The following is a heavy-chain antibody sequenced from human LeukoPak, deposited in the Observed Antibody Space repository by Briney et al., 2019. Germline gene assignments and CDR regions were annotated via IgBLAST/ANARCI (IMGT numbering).Heavy chain of an antibody. CDR3: AKDRVPSVRYSSGWPMGY. J-gene: IGHJ4*02. D-gene: IGHD6-19*01. Sequence: SGGSLRLSCAASGFTFSSYAMSWVRQAPGKGLEWVSAISGSGGSTYYADSVKGRFTISRDNSKNTLYLQMNSLRAEDTAVYYCAKDRVPSVRYSSGWPMGYWGQGTLVTVSS. CDR1: GFTFSSYA. CDR2: ISGSGGST. V-gene: IGHV3-23*01.